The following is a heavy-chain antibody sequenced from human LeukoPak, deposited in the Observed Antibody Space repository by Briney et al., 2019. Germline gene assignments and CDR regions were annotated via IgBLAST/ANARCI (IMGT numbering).Heavy chain of an antibody. CDR1: GFTFDDHI. J-gene: IGHJ4*02. Sequence: GGSLRPSCAASGFTFDDHIMHRVRQAPGKGLEWISHISWDGAGAYYATSVNGRFAISRDNMKKSLYLQMNSLTSEDTAVYYCAKGEYGDTWSHIDYWGQGTLVTVSS. V-gene: IGHV3-43*01. CDR2: ISWDGAGA. D-gene: IGHD4-17*01. CDR3: AKGEYGDTWSHIDY.